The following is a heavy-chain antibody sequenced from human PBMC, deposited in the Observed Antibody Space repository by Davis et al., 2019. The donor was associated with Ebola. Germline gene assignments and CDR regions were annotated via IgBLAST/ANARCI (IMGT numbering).Heavy chain of an antibody. D-gene: IGHD3-10*01. CDR2: IYYSGST. J-gene: IGHJ6*03. CDR1: GGSISSYY. CDR3: ARVTLWFGELLSYYMDV. Sequence: SETLSLTCTVSGGSISSYYWSWIRQPPGKGLEWIGYIYYSGSTNYNPSLKSRVTISVDTSKNQFSLKLSSVTAADTAVYYCARVTLWFGELLSYYMDVWGKGTTVTVSS. V-gene: IGHV4-59*01.